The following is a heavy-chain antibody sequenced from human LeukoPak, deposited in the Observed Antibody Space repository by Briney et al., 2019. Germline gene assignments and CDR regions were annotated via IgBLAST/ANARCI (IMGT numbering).Heavy chain of an antibody. V-gene: IGHV3-66*02. J-gene: IGHJ5*02. CDR3: AXXXXXXXGXXXT. CDR1: GFTVSSSY. Sequence: GGSLRLSCAASGFTVSSSYMSWVRQAPGKGLEWVSVIYSGGDTHYAGSVKGRFTISRDNSVNTLYLQMNSLRTEDTAVYYCAXXXXXXXGXXXTXGQGTLVTV. CDR2: IYSGGDT. D-gene: IGHD3-10*01.